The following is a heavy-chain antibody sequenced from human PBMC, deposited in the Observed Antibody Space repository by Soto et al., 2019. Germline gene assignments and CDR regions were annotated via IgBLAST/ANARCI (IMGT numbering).Heavy chain of an antibody. J-gene: IGHJ4*02. Sequence: GGSLRLSCAASGFTFSSYGMHWVRQAPGKGLEWVAVIWYDGSNKYYADSVKGRFTISRDNSKNTLYLQMNSLRVEDTAVYYCAKTAVGAKELFAYWGQGTLVTVSS. CDR2: IWYDGSNK. CDR1: GFTFSSYG. V-gene: IGHV3-33*06. CDR3: AKTAVGAKELFAY. D-gene: IGHD1-26*01.